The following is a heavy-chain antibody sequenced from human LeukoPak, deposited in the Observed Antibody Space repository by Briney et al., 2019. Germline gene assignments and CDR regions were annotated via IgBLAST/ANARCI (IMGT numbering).Heavy chain of an antibody. V-gene: IGHV1-2*04. CDR2: ISPNSGGT. CDR3: ARGQAYCSGGSCHQFDY. J-gene: IGHJ4*02. D-gene: IGHD2-15*01. CDR1: GYTFTGYY. Sequence: GASVKVSCKASGYTFTGYYMHWVRQAPGQGLEWMGWISPNSGGTNYAQKFQGWVTMTRDTSISTAYMELSRLRSDDTAVYYCARGQAYCSGGSCHQFDYWGQGTLVTVSS.